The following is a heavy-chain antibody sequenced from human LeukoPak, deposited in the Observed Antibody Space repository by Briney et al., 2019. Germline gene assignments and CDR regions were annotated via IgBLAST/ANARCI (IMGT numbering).Heavy chain of an antibody. Sequence: VASVTVSCKASGYTFTSYDINWVRQATGQGLEWMGRINPNSGGTNYAQKFQGRVTMTRDTSISTAYMELSRLRSDDTAVYYCARDMDYYDSSGYYFAFDIWGQGTMVTVSS. CDR2: INPNSGGT. CDR3: ARDMDYYDSSGYYFAFDI. V-gene: IGHV1-2*06. D-gene: IGHD3-22*01. CDR1: GYTFTSYD. J-gene: IGHJ3*02.